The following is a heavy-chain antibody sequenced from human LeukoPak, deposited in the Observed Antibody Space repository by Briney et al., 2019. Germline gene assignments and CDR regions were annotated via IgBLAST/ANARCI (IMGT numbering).Heavy chain of an antibody. D-gene: IGHD3-16*02. CDR2: ISYTGST. V-gene: IGHV4-59*01. Sequence: KPSETLSLTCTVSGGSISSYYWSWIRQPPGKGLEWIGYISYTGSTNYNPSLKSRVTISVDTSKNQFSLKLSSVTAADTAMYYRARSYDHVWGSYRAFDYWGQGTLVTVSS. CDR1: GGSISSYY. CDR3: ARSYDHVWGSYRAFDY. J-gene: IGHJ4*02.